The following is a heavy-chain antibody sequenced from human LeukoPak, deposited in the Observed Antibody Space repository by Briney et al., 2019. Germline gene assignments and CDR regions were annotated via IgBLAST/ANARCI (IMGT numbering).Heavy chain of an antibody. CDR1: GFSFSGFS. CDR2: MNEYGSEI. J-gene: IGHJ4*02. D-gene: IGHD1-26*01. V-gene: IGHV3-7*01. Sequence: GGSLRLSCVASGFSFSGFSMSWVRQAPGKGLEWVAKMNEYGSEIFYVDSVKGRFTISRDNAKKSLYLQMNSLRAEDTAVYYCSKARIVGPPTPLRFWGQGTLVTVSS. CDR3: SKARIVGPPTPLRF.